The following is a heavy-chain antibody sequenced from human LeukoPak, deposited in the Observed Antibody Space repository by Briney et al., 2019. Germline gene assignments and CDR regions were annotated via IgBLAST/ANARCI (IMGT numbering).Heavy chain of an antibody. Sequence: GGSLRLSCEAYGFTFSSYAMAWVRQAPGKGLEWVSGISGSGGSTYYADSVKGRFTISRDNSKNTLYLQMNSLRAEDTAVYYCAKGCSSGWDLSGGGLFDHWGQGTLVTVSS. CDR1: GFTFSSYA. J-gene: IGHJ4*02. V-gene: IGHV3-23*01. CDR3: AKGCSSGWDLSGGGLFDH. D-gene: IGHD6-25*01. CDR2: ISGSGGST.